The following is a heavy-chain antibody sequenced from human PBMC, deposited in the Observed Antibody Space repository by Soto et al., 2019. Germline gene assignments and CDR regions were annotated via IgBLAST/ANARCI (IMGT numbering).Heavy chain of an antibody. CDR3: ARVREPHLDHYGLDV. Sequence: GASVMVPSENSCCSFDGTGMHWGAQAPRHGCEWMGGLIPIYDEPYYAHNCQGRVTISADKSTTTVHLELRSLRSDDTAVYFCARVREPHLDHYGLDVWGQGTTVTVSS. CDR1: CCSFDGTG. J-gene: IGHJ6*02. V-gene: IGHV1-69*06. CDR2: LIPIYDEP. D-gene: IGHD1-1*01.